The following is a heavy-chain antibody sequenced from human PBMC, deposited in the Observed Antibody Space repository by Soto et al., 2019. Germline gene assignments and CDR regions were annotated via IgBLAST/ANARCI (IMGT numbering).Heavy chain of an antibody. CDR2: ISGSDGKT. Sequence: VGSLRLSCTTSGFSFASFAMTWVRQAPGKGLEWVATISGSDGKTYYADSVKGRFSISRDTSRNTLYLQMNSLRADDTAIYYCAKWSYLDYWGQGTRVTVSS. D-gene: IGHD3-3*01. V-gene: IGHV3-23*01. CDR1: GFSFASFA. CDR3: AKWSYLDY. J-gene: IGHJ4*02.